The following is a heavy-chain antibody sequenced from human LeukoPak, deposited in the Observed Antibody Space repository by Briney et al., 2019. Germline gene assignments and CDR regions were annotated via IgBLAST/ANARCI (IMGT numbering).Heavy chain of an antibody. D-gene: IGHD4-17*01. V-gene: IGHV3-48*01. CDR1: GFTFSSYS. J-gene: IGHJ4*02. Sequence: GGSLRLSCAASGFTFSSYSMNWVRQAPGKGLEWVSYISSSSSTIYYADSVKGRFTISRDNAKNSLYLQMNSLRAEDTAVYYCARGPRGTSTVTTLTWGQGTLVTVSS. CDR3: ARGPRGTSTVTTLT. CDR2: ISSSSSTI.